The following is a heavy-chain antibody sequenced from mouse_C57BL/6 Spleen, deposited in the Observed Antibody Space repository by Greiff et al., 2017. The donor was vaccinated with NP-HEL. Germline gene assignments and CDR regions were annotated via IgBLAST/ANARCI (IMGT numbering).Heavy chain of an antibody. CDR2: IHPNSGST. J-gene: IGHJ2*01. CDR1: GYTFTSYW. CDR3: ARINWSFDY. D-gene: IGHD4-1*02. Sequence: QVQLQQPGAELVKPGASVKLSCKASGYTFTSYWMHWVKQRPGQGLEWIGMIHPNSGSTNYNEKFKSKATLTVDKSSSTAYMQLSSLTSEVSAVYYCARINWSFDYWGQGTTLTVSS. V-gene: IGHV1-64*01.